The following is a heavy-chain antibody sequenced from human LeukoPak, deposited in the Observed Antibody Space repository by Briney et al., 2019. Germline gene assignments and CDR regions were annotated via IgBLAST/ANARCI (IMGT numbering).Heavy chain of an antibody. CDR2: INHSGST. V-gene: IGHV4-34*01. Sequence: SETLSLTCTVSGGSISSYYWSWIRQPPGKGLEWIGEINHSGSTNYNPSLKSRVTISVDTSKNQFSLKLSSVTAADTAVYYCARGQVGAAFDYWGRGTLVTVSS. CDR3: ARGQVGAAFDY. D-gene: IGHD1-26*01. J-gene: IGHJ4*02. CDR1: GGSISSYY.